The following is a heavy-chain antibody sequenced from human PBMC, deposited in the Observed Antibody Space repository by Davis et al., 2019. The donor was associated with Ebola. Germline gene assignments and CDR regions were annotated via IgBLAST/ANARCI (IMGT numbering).Heavy chain of an antibody. V-gene: IGHV3-7*01. CDR2: IKQDGGEK. D-gene: IGHD5-18*01. Sequence: GESLKISCAASGFTFRNFWMSWVRQAPGKGLEWVANIKQDGGEKYYVDSVKGRFTISRDNAKNSLYLHMNNLRAEDTAVYFCARESTALVYRAFYYYGMDVWGKGTTVTVSS. CDR3: ARESTALVYRAFYYYGMDV. J-gene: IGHJ6*04. CDR1: GFTFRNFW.